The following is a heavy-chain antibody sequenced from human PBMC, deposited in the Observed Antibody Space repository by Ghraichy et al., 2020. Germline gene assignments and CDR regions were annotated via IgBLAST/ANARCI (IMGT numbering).Heavy chain of an antibody. CDR3: ARDRRIAAPSNYYMDV. V-gene: IGHV1-2*06. Sequence: ASVKVSCKASGYTFTGYYMHWVRQAPGQGLEWMGRINPNSGGTNYAQKFQGRVTMTRDTSISTAYMELSRLRSDDTAVYYCARDRRIAAPSNYYMDVWGKGTTVTVSS. J-gene: IGHJ6*03. D-gene: IGHD6-13*01. CDR2: INPNSGGT. CDR1: GYTFTGYY.